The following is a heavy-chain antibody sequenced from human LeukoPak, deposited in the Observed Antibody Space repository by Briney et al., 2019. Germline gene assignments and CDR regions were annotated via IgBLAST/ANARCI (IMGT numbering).Heavy chain of an antibody. CDR1: GFTFSRYS. CDR3: ARTFVVVTAEDAFDI. D-gene: IGHD2-21*02. CDR2: ITSSSSYI. J-gene: IGHJ3*02. Sequence: WGSLRLSCAASGFTFSRYSINWVSQAPGRGLEWVSSITSSSSYIYYADSVKGRFTISRDNAKNSLYLQMNSLRAEDTAVYYCARTFVVVTAEDAFDIWGQGTMVTVSS. V-gene: IGHV3-21*01.